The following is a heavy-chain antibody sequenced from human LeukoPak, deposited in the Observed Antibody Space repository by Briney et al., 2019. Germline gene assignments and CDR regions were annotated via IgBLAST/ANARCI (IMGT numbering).Heavy chain of an antibody. D-gene: IGHD6-13*01. CDR2: INHSGST. CDR3: ARDFSEQQLVYPAYFDY. Sequence: PSETLSLTCAVYGGSFGGYYWSWIRQPPGKGLEWIGEINHSGSTNYNPSLKSRVTISVDTSKNQFSLKLSSVTAADTAVYYCARDFSEQQLVYPAYFDYWGQGTLVTVSS. V-gene: IGHV4-34*01. J-gene: IGHJ4*02. CDR1: GGSFGGYY.